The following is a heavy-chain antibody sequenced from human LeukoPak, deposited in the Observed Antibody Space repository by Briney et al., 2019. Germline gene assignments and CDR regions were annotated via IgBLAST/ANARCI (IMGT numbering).Heavy chain of an antibody. Sequence: SETLSLTCAVYGGSFSGYYWSWIRQPPGKGLEWIGEINHSGSTNYNPSLKSRVTISVDTSKNQFSLKLSSVTAADTAVYYCARGGNCSSTSCYRRRPGIAARRGDYWSQGTLVTVSS. CDR3: ARGGNCSSTSCYRRRPGIAARRGDY. CDR1: GGSFSGYY. J-gene: IGHJ4*02. CDR2: INHSGST. D-gene: IGHD2-2*01. V-gene: IGHV4-34*01.